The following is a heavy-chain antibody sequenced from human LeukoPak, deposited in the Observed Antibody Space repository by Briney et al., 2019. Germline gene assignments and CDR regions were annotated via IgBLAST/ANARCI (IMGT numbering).Heavy chain of an antibody. CDR3: ARENSGSYYY. J-gene: IGHJ4*02. V-gene: IGHV3-64*01. CDR1: GFTLSSYA. CDR2: ISSNGGST. Sequence: GGSLRLSCAASGFTLSSYAMHWVRQAPGKGLEYVSAISSNGGSTYYANSVKGRFTISRDNSKNTLYLQMGSLRAEDMAVYYCARENSGSYYYWGQGTLVTVSS. D-gene: IGHD1-26*01.